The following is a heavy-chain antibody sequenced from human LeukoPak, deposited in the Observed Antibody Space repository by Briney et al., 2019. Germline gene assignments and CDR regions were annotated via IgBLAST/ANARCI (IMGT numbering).Heavy chain of an antibody. CDR3: ARDRDTAMDH. CDR1: GFTFSSYS. V-gene: IGHV3-21*01. J-gene: IGHJ4*02. Sequence: GGSLRLSCAASGFTFSSYSMNWVRQAPGKGLEWASSISSSSSYIYYADSVKGRFTISRDNAKNSLYLQMNSLRAEDTAVYYCARDRDTAMDHWGQGTLVTVSS. D-gene: IGHD5-18*01. CDR2: ISSSSSYI.